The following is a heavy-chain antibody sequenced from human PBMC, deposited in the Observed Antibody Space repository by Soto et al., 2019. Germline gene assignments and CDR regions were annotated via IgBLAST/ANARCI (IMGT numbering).Heavy chain of an antibody. CDR2: IIPNFDTP. V-gene: IGHV1-69*01. CDR1: GGSFNNYA. J-gene: IGHJ6*02. D-gene: IGHD3-10*01. Sequence: QVHLVQSGAEVKKPGSSVKVSCKTSGGSFNNYAVSWVRQAPGQGLEWMGGIIPNFDTPNYAQKIQDRVTIIRDESTHTVYMELRSLRSNDTAVYYCAVAMVREILIFESSGMHVWGQGTTVIVSS. CDR3: AVAMVREILIFESSGMHV.